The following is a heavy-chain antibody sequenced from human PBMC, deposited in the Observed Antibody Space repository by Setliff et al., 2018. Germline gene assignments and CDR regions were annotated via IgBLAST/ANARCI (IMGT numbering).Heavy chain of an antibody. V-gene: IGHV3-7*01. CDR3: ARAFGSGWF. J-gene: IGHJ4*02. CDR1: GFTFSSYW. D-gene: IGHD6-19*01. Sequence: ETLSLSCAASGFTFSSYWMSWVRQAPGKGLEWVANIKQDGSEKYYVDSVKGRFTISRDNAKNSLYLQMNSLRAEDTAVYYCARAFGSGWFWGQGTLVTVSS. CDR2: IKQDGSEK.